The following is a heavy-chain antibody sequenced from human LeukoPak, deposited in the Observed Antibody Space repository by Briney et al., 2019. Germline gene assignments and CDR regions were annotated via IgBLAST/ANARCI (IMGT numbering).Heavy chain of an antibody. D-gene: IGHD3-3*01. CDR2: IIPIFGTA. Sequence: SVEVSCTASGGTFSSYAISWVRQAPGQGLEWMGGIIPIFGTANYAQKFQGRVTITADESTSTAYMELSCLRSEDTAVYYCARAGRDTIFGVVSGYYYMDVWGKGTTVTVSS. CDR3: ARAGRDTIFGVVSGYYYMDV. J-gene: IGHJ6*03. V-gene: IGHV1-69*13. CDR1: GGTFSSYA.